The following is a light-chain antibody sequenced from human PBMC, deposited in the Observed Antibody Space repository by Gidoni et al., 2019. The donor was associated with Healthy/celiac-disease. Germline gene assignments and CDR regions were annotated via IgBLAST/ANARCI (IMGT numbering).Light chain of an antibody. V-gene: IGLV2-14*01. J-gene: IGLJ3*02. CDR2: DVS. CDR1: SSDVGGYNY. Sequence: QSALTQPASVSGSPGQSITISCTGTSSDVGGYNYVSWYQQHPGKAPKLMIYDVSNQPSGVSNRFSASMSGNTASLTISGLQAEDEADYYCSSYTSSSTLLFGGGTKLTVL. CDR3: SSYTSSSTLL.